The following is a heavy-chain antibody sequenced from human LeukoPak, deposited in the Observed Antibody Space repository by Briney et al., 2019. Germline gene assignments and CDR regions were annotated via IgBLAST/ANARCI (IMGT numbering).Heavy chain of an antibody. V-gene: IGHV4-39*01. Sequence: SETLSLTCTVSGGSISSSTYYWGWIRQPPGKGLEWIGSIYYSGSTYYNPSLKSRVTISVDTSNNQFSLKLSSVTAADTAVYYCARLYPTGIDYWGQGTLVTVSS. CDR2: IYYSGST. CDR1: GGSISSSTYY. J-gene: IGHJ4*02. CDR3: ARLYPTGIDY. D-gene: IGHD4-11*01.